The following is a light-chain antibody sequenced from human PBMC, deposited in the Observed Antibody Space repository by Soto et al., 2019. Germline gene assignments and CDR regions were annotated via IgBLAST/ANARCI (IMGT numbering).Light chain of an antibody. Sequence: EIQFTQSPSSLSASVGDRVTITCRASQGISSYLNWYQQKPGKAPKVLIYTTSTLQSGVPSRFSGSGSGTDFTLTISSLQPEDFATYFCQQSHRTPLTFGQGTRLEIK. V-gene: IGKV1-39*01. CDR2: TTS. CDR1: QGISSY. CDR3: QQSHRTPLT. J-gene: IGKJ5*01.